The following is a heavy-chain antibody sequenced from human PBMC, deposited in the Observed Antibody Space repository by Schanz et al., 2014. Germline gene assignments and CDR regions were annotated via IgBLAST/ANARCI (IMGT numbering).Heavy chain of an antibody. J-gene: IGHJ4*02. Sequence: EVQLVESGGGLVQPGGSLRLSCAASGFTFSSHWMHWVRQDPGKGLEWVSAINTGVNTYYADSVRGRFTMSRDNSKNTLYLQMNSLRAGDAAVYYCARGLIAAAGGAFDYWGQGTLVAVSA. CDR3: ARGLIAAAGGAFDY. CDR2: INTGVNT. D-gene: IGHD6-13*01. V-gene: IGHV3-66*01. CDR1: GFTFSSHW.